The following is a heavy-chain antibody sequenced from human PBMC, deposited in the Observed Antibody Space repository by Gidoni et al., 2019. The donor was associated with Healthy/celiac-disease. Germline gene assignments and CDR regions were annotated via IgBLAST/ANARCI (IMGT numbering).Heavy chain of an antibody. CDR1: GYSIRSGYS. Sequence: QVQLQESGPGLVKPSATLSLTCAVSGYSIRSGYSWGWIRQPPGKGLEWIGSIYHSGSTYYNPSLKSRVTISVDTSKNQFSLKLSSVTAADTAVYYCATIDAPYCSGGSCYPPDYWGQGTLVTVSS. CDR3: ATIDAPYCSGGSCYPPDY. D-gene: IGHD2-15*01. V-gene: IGHV4-38-2*01. CDR2: IYHSGST. J-gene: IGHJ4*02.